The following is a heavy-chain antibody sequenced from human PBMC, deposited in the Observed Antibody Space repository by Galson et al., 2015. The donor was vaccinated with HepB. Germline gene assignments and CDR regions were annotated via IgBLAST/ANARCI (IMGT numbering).Heavy chain of an antibody. V-gene: IGHV3-23*01. D-gene: IGHD2-2*02. Sequence: SSSSYYWGWVRQAPGKGLEWVSAISGSGGSTYYADSVKGRFTISRDNSKNTLYLQMNSLRAEDTAVYYCAKEATGYCSSTSCYTGVAFDIWGQGTMVTVSS. CDR1: SSSSYY. J-gene: IGHJ3*02. CDR3: AKEATGYCSSTSCYTGVAFDI. CDR2: ISGSGGST.